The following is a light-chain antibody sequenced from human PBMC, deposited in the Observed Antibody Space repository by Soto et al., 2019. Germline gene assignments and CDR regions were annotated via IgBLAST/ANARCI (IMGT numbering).Light chain of an antibody. CDR3: QQYNNWPPYT. CDR2: DAS. V-gene: IGKV3-15*01. J-gene: IGKJ2*01. CDR1: QSVSVN. Sequence: EIVMTQSPATLSVSPGGRATLSCRASQSVSVNLVWYQQKPGQAPRLLIYDASTRPPGIPARFSGSGSGTEFTLTISSLQSEDSAVYYCQQYNNWPPYTFGQGTKLEI.